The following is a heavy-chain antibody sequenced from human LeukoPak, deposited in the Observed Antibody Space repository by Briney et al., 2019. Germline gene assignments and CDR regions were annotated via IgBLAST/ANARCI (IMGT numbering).Heavy chain of an antibody. V-gene: IGHV4-34*01. CDR2: INHSGNT. CDR3: ARGQRVAGDPYDY. CDR1: GGSFSGYY. D-gene: IGHD6-19*01. J-gene: IGHJ4*02. Sequence: SETLSLTCAVYGGSFSGYYWTWIRQPPGKGLEWIGEINHSGNTNYNPSHKSRVTISVDTSKNQFSLNLSSVTAADTAVYYCARGQRVAGDPYDYWGQGTLVTVSS.